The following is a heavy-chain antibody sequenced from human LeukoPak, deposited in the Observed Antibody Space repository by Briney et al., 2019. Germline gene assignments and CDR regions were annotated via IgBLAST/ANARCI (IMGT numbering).Heavy chain of an antibody. V-gene: IGHV3-9*01. CDR3: AKTPMDRYCSSTSCYYFDY. CDR1: GFTFDDYA. D-gene: IGHD2-2*01. CDR2: ISWNSGSI. J-gene: IGHJ4*02. Sequence: GGSLRLSCAASGFTFDDYAMHWVRQAPGKGLEWVPGISWNSGSIGYADSVKGRFTISRDNAKNSLYLQMNSLRAEDTALYYCAKTPMDRYCSSTSCYYFDYWGQGTLVTVSS.